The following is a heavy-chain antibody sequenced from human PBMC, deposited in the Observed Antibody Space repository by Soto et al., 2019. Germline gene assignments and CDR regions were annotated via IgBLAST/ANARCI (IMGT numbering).Heavy chain of an antibody. CDR1: GGSFSGYY. V-gene: IGHV4-34*01. CDR2: INHSGST. J-gene: IGHJ6*03. Sequence: QVQLQQWGAGLLKPSETLSLTCAVYGGSFSGYYWSWIRQPPGKGLEWIGEINHSGSTNYNPSLKSRVTISVDTSKNQFSLKLSSVTAADTAVYYCARGPRRYMDVLGKGTTVTVSS. CDR3: ARGPRRYMDV.